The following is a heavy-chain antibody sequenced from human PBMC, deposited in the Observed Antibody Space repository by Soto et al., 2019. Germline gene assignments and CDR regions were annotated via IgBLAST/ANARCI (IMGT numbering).Heavy chain of an antibody. CDR3: ARDTLVRGVAILYYMDV. V-gene: IGHV1-3*01. CDR2: INAGNGNT. Sequence: ASVKVSSKASGYTFTSYAMHWVRQAPGQRLEWMGWINAGNGNTKYSQKFQGRVTITRDTSASTAYMELSSLRSEDTAVYYCARDTLVRGVAILYYMDVWGKGTTVTVSS. J-gene: IGHJ6*03. D-gene: IGHD3-10*01. CDR1: GYTFTSYA.